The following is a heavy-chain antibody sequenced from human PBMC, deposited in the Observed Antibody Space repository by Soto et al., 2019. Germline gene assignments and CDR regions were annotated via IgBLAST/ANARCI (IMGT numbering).Heavy chain of an antibody. CDR2: INPSGGST. CDR1: GYTFTSYY. CDR3: ARDRYNWNDVSYYYYGMDV. Sequence: GASVKVSCKASGYTFTSYYMHRVRQAPGQGLEWMGIINPSGGSTSYAQKFQGRVTMTRDTSTSTVYMELSSLRSEDTAVYYCARDRYNWNDVSYYYYGMDVWGQGXTLTVSS. V-gene: IGHV1-46*01. J-gene: IGHJ6*02. D-gene: IGHD1-1*01.